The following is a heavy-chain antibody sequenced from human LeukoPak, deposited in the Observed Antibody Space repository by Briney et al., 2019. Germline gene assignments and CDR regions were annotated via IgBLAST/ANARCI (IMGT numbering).Heavy chain of an antibody. Sequence: GESLKISCKASGYTFISYWISWVRQMPGKGLEWMGRIDPSDSYTNYSPSFQGHATISADKSITTAYLQWSGLKASDTAMYYCARSYCSSTSCYAAYWGQGTLVTVSS. CDR1: GYTFISYW. CDR3: ARSYCSSTSCYAAY. D-gene: IGHD2-2*01. J-gene: IGHJ4*02. CDR2: IDPSDSYT. V-gene: IGHV5-10-1*01.